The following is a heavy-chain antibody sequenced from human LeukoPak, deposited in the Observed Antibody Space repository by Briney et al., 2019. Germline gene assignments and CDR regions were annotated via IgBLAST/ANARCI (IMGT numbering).Heavy chain of an antibody. CDR2: INHSGST. CDR3: ARSGAAGTGLDY. Sequence: PSETLSLTCAVYGGSFSGYYWNWIRQPPGKGLEWIGEINHSGSTNYNPSLKSRVTISVDTSKTHFSLKLSSVTAADTAVYYCARSGAAGTGLDYWGQGTLVTVSS. D-gene: IGHD6-13*01. CDR1: GGSFSGYY. V-gene: IGHV4-34*01. J-gene: IGHJ4*02.